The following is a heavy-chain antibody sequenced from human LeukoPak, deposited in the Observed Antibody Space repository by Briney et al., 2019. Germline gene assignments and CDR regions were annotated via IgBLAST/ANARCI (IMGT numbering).Heavy chain of an antibody. CDR1: GYTFTGYY. CDR3: ARVAYGRYGMDV. V-gene: IGHV1-2*02. Sequence: ASVKVSCKASGYTFTGYYMHWVRQAPGQGLEWMGWINPNSGGTNYAQKFQGRVTMTRDTSISTAYMELSRLRSDDTAVYYCARVAYGRYGMDVWGQGTTVTVSS. J-gene: IGHJ6*02. D-gene: IGHD4-17*01. CDR2: INPNSGGT.